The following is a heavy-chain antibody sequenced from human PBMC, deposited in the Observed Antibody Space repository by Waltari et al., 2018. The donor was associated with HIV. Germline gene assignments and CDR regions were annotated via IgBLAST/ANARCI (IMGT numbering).Heavy chain of an antibody. Sequence: QGQLVASGGGVVQPGGSLSLSCAATGFSFSISGMHCVRQAPGKGLEWVTLIRYDGNTKYYADSVKGRFTISRDNSKNTLYLQMSSLRAEDTAVYYCAKELRSGYSYYYYGMDVWGQGTTVTVSS. J-gene: IGHJ6*02. CDR2: IRYDGNTK. CDR1: GFSFSISG. D-gene: IGHD2-15*01. CDR3: AKELRSGYSYYYYGMDV. V-gene: IGHV3-30*02.